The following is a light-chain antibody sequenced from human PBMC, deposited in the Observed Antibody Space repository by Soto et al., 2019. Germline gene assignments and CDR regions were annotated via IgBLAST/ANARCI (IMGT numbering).Light chain of an antibody. J-gene: IGKJ5*01. Sequence: EIVLTQSPGTLSLSPGETATLSCRASQSVSSNNLAWYHQKPGQTPRLLIYGASNRATGIPDRLSGSGSGTDFSITISRVDPEDFAVYYCQQYDNSITFGQATRLEIE. CDR1: QSVSSNN. CDR3: QQYDNSIT. CDR2: GAS. V-gene: IGKV3-20*01.